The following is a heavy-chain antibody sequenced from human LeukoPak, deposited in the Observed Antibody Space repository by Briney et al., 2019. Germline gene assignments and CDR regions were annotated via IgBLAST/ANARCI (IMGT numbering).Heavy chain of an antibody. V-gene: IGHV3-23*01. CDR3: AKEDIVVVPAASDGWFDP. J-gene: IGHJ5*02. CDR2: IGDSSSHT. D-gene: IGHD2-2*01. CDR1: GFAFDSFA. Sequence: GGSLRLSCAASGFAFDSFAMSWVRQAPGQGLAWVSAIGDSSSHTYYADSVKGRFTISRDNSKNTLYLQMNSLRAEDTAVYYCAKEDIVVVPAASDGWFDPWGQGTLVTVSS.